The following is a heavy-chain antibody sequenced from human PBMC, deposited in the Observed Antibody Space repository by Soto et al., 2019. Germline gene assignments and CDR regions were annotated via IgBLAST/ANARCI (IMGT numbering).Heavy chain of an antibody. D-gene: IGHD1-26*01. CDR3: ARVWVTHYDS. CDR2: IYYSGST. CDR1: GDSVRSGSYY. Sequence: SETLSLTCTVSGDSVRSGSYYWSWIRQPPGKGLEWIGNIYYSGSTDYSPSLKSRVTISLDTSKNQFSLKLTSVTAADTAVYYCARVWVTHYDSWGHGTLVTVSS. V-gene: IGHV4-61*01. J-gene: IGHJ5*01.